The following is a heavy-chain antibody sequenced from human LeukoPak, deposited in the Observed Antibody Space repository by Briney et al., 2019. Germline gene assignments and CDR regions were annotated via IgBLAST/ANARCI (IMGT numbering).Heavy chain of an antibody. CDR1: GYSFTTHW. J-gene: IGHJ4*02. CDR2: IYPGDSDT. D-gene: IGHD6-13*01. CDR3: ARPMVAAPGKGFLY. Sequence: GGPLRLSCEASGYSFTTHWIGWVRQLPGKGLKWMGIIYPGDSDTRYSPSFQGQVTISVDTSVSTAYLQWSSLKASDSAIYYCARPMVAAPGKGFLYWGQGTLVTVSS. V-gene: IGHV5-51*03.